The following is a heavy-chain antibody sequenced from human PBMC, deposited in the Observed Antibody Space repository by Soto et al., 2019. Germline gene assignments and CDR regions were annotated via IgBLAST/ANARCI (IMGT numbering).Heavy chain of an antibody. Sequence: SQTLSLTCAISGDGVYSNTASWNWIRQSPSRGLEWLGRTYFRSKWYNDYAVSVKSRIIINPDTSNNQFSLQLNSVTPEDTAVYFCAKGDNLGPKTGYAFDPWGQGIMVTVSS. CDR2: TYFRSKWYN. V-gene: IGHV6-1*01. CDR3: AKGDNLGPKTGYAFDP. CDR1: GDGVYSNTAS. D-gene: IGHD5-12*01. J-gene: IGHJ5*02.